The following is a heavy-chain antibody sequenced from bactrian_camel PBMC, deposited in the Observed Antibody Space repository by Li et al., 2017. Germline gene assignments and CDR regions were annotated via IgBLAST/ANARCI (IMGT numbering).Heavy chain of an antibody. CDR3: AFGNSGSCGDYEYNY. CDR2: IGGNAGT. J-gene: IGHJ4*01. Sequence: VQLVESGGGSVQAGGSLRLSCAASEYTYSSYCMGWFRQIPGKEREEVARIGGNAGTRYSDSVKGRFTISQDNAKSMVYLQMDSLKPEDTAMYYCAFGNSGSCGDYEYNYWGQGTQVTVS. CDR1: EYTYSSYC. V-gene: IGHV3S9*01. D-gene: IGHD2*01.